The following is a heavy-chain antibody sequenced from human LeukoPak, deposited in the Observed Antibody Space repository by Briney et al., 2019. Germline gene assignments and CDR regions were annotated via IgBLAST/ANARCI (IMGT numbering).Heavy chain of an antibody. Sequence: PGGSLRLSCAASGFTFSGSAMHWVRQASGKGLEWVGRIRSKANSYATAYAASVKGRFTISRDDSKNTAYLQMNSLKTEDTAVYYCTRHQFGYYDSSGYDYWGQGTLVTVSS. CDR2: IRSKANSYAT. D-gene: IGHD3-22*01. V-gene: IGHV3-73*01. J-gene: IGHJ4*02. CDR3: TRHQFGYYDSSGYDY. CDR1: GFTFSGSA.